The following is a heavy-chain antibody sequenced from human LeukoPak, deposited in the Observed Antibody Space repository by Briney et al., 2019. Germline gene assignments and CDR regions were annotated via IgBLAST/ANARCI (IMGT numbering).Heavy chain of an antibody. Sequence: ASVKVSCKASGYTFTNFGISWVRQAPGQGLEWMGWISVYDGNTNYAQNFQGRISMTTDTSTSTAYMELRSLRSDDTAMYYCARVRTWLDPWGQGTLVTVSS. J-gene: IGHJ5*02. CDR2: ISVYDGNT. V-gene: IGHV1-18*01. CDR1: GYTFTNFG. CDR3: ARVRTWLDP.